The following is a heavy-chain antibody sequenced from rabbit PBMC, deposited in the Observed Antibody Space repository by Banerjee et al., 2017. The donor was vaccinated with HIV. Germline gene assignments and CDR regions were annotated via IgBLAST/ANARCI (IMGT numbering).Heavy chain of an antibody. D-gene: IGHD1-1*01. Sequence: QSLEESGGGLVQPEGSLALTCKGSGFDLSSSYYMCWVRQAPGKGLEWIATIYNGDGSTYYASWVNGRFTISKTSSTTVTLQMTSLTAADTATYFCARYTDSSGDYSLWGQGTLVTVS. CDR2: IYNGDGST. CDR1: GFDLSSSYY. CDR3: ARYTDSSGDYSL. J-gene: IGHJ3*01. V-gene: IGHV1S40*01.